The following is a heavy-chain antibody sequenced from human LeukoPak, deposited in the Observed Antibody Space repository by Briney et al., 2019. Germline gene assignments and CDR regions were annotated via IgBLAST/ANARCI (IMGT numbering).Heavy chain of an antibody. Sequence: ASVKVSCKASGYTFTGYYMHWVRQAPGQGLEWMGWINPNSGGTNYAQKFQGRVTMTRDTSTSTAYMELSRLRSDDTAVYYCARDLNQQAGGYPDDYWGQGTLVTVSS. V-gene: IGHV1-2*02. CDR2: INPNSGGT. CDR3: ARDLNQQAGGYPDDY. D-gene: IGHD1-26*01. J-gene: IGHJ4*02. CDR1: GYTFTGYY.